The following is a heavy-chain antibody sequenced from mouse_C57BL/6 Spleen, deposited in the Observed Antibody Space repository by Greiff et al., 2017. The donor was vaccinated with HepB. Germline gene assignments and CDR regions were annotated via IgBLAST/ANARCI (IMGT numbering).Heavy chain of an antibody. CDR1: GYTFTDYE. CDR3: TPSTMDY. J-gene: IGHJ2*01. D-gene: IGHD2-1*01. Sequence: VQLKQSGAELVRPGASVTLSCKASGYTFTDYEMHWVKQTPVHGLEWIGAIDPETGGTAYNQKFKGKAILTADKSSSTAYMELRSLTSEDSAVYYCTPSTMDYWGQGTTLTVSS. CDR2: IDPETGGT. V-gene: IGHV1-15*01.